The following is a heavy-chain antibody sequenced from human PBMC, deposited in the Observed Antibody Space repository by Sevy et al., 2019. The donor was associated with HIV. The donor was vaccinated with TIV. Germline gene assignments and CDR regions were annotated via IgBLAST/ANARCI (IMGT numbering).Heavy chain of an antibody. J-gene: IGHJ1*01. D-gene: IGHD6-13*01. CDR1: GGSISSGGYS. CDR3: ARVVAAAGIAEYFQH. Sequence: SETLSLTCAVSGGSISSGGYSWSWIRQPPGKGLEWIGYIYHSGSTYYNPSLKSRVTISVDRSKNQFSLKLSSVTAADTAVYYCARVVAAAGIAEYFQHWGQGTLVTVSS. CDR2: IYHSGST. V-gene: IGHV4-30-2*01.